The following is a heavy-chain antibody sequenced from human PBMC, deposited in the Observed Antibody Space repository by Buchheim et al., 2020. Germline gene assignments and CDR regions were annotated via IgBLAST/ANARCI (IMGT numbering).Heavy chain of an antibody. Sequence: EVQLLESGGGLVQPGGSLRLSCAASGFTFSSYAMSWVRQAPGKGLEWVSAISGSGGSTYYADSVKGRFTIPRDNSKNTLYLQMNSLRAEDTAVYYCAKDTNYYDSSGYYRFFDYWGQGTL. J-gene: IGHJ4*02. CDR2: ISGSGGST. V-gene: IGHV3-23*01. CDR1: GFTFSSYA. CDR3: AKDTNYYDSSGYYRFFDY. D-gene: IGHD3-22*01.